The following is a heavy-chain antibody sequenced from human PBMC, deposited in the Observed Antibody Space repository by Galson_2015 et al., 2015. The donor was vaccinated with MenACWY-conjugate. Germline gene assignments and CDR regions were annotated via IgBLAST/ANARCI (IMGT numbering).Heavy chain of an antibody. CDR2: IDPDGSTT. D-gene: IGHD1-26*01. V-gene: IGHV3-74*01. Sequence: SLRLSCAPSGFTFSTYGMHWVRQAPGKGLEWVARIDPDGSTTDYAESMKGRFTISRDNAKNTLFLQIHSLRVEDTAVYYCATAGSYRFDYWGQGALVTVSS. CDR3: ATAGSYRFDY. CDR1: GFTFSTYG. J-gene: IGHJ4*02.